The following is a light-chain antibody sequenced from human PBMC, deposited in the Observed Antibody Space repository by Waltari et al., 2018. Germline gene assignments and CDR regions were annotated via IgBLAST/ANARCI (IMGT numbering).Light chain of an antibody. J-gene: IGLJ3*02. Sequence: QSALTQPRSVSGSPGQSVTISCTGTNSDVGGYNYVSWFQHHPGKAPKLILYDVRHRPSGVPVRFSGSTSANTASLTISGLQTDDEAHYYCCSYGGNFLWVFGGGTKLTVL. CDR2: DVR. V-gene: IGLV2-11*01. CDR1: NSDVGGYNY. CDR3: CSYGGNFLWV.